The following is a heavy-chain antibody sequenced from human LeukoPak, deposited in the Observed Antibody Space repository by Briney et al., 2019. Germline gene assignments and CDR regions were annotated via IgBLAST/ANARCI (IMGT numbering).Heavy chain of an antibody. CDR1: GFSFSTYG. D-gene: IGHD1-1*01. CDR2: INQDRSEK. Sequence: PGGSLRLSCAASGFSFSTYGMTWVRQAPGRGLEWVAYINQDRSEKDYVDSVKGRFTISRDNAKNSLCLQLDSLRAKDTAVYYCARGHWNMNSWGQGTLVTVSS. J-gene: IGHJ4*02. V-gene: IGHV3-7*05. CDR3: ARGHWNMNS.